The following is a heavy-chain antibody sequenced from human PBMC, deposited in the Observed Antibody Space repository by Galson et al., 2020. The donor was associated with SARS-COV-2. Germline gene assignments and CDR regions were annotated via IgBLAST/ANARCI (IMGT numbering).Heavy chain of an antibody. J-gene: IGHJ4*02. D-gene: IGHD6-19*01. CDR3: SREGWQGGY. CDR2: IKGDGSET. Sequence: GGSLRLSCEVSGFPFNAFWMSWFRQAPGKGLEWVANIKGDGSETNYADFVKGRFSISRDNAANSLYLQMNSLRVEDSAVYYCSREGWQGGYWGQGTRVTVSS. CDR1: GFPFNAFW. V-gene: IGHV3-7*01.